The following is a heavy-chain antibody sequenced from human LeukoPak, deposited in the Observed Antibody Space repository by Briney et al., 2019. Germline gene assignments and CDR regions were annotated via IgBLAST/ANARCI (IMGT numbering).Heavy chain of an antibody. Sequence: SETLSLTCAVYIDSFTNYYWNWIRQTPGKGLEWIGEVNDSGGTNINPSLRSRVTMSVDTSKKQFSLKLTSVTAADTAVYYCARAGDYGDYVGWFDPWGQGTLVTVSS. V-gene: IGHV4-34*01. CDR1: IDSFTNYY. CDR2: VNDSGGT. J-gene: IGHJ5*02. CDR3: ARAGDYGDYVGWFDP. D-gene: IGHD4-17*01.